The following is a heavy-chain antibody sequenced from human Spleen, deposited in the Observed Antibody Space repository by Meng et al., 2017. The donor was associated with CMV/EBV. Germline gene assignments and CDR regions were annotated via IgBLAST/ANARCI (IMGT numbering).Heavy chain of an antibody. CDR1: GFNFKTYW. CDR3: AASPMVRGVYDYYYGMDV. D-gene: IGHD3-10*01. CDR2: IKRDGSEK. V-gene: IGHV3-7*01. J-gene: IGHJ6*02. Sequence: GGSLRLSCAASGFNFKTYWMTWVRQAPGKGLEWVANIKRDGSEKYYVDSVKGRFTISRDNAKNSLYLQMNSLRAEDTAVYYCAASPMVRGVYDYYYGMDVWGQGTTVTVSS.